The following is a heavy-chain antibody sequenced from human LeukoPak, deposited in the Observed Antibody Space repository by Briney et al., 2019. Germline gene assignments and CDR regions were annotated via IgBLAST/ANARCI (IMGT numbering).Heavy chain of an antibody. Sequence: SQTLSLTCAISGDSVSSNSAAWNWIRQSPSRGLEWLGGTYYRSKWYNDYAVSVKSRITIDPDTSKNQFSLQLNSVTPEDTAVYYCAREVWDVWGSSIDYWGQGTLVTVSS. V-gene: IGHV6-1*01. CDR1: GDSVSSNSAA. CDR2: TYYRSKWYN. J-gene: IGHJ4*02. D-gene: IGHD3-16*01. CDR3: AREVWDVWGSSIDY.